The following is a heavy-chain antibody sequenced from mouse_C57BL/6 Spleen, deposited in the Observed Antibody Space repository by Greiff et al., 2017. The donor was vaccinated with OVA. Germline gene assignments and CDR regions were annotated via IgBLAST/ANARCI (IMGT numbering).Heavy chain of an antibody. J-gene: IGHJ4*01. V-gene: IGHV6-3*01. CDR1: GFTFSNYW. D-gene: IGHD1-1*02. Sequence: EVKLMESGGGLVQPGGSMTLSCVASGFTFSNYWMNWVRQSPEQGLEWVAQIRLKSDNYATHYSESVKGRFTISRDASKSSVYLQMNNLRAEDTGIYYCTRDYGYAMDYWGQGTSVTVSS. CDR3: TRDYGYAMDY. CDR2: IRLKSDNYAT.